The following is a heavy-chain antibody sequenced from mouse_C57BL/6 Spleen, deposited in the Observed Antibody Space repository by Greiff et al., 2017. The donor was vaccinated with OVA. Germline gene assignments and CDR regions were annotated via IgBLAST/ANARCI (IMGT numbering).Heavy chain of an antibody. V-gene: IGHV1-78*01. CDR1: GYTFTDHT. J-gene: IGHJ1*03. Sequence: QVQLQQSDAELVKPGASVKISCKVSGYTFTDHTIHWMKQRPEQGLEWIGYIYPRDGSTKYNEKFKGKDTLTADKYSSTAYMQLNSLTSEDSAVYFCARLRRPGYWYFDVWGTGTTVTVSS. CDR2: IYPRDGST. CDR3: ARLRRPGYWYFDV. D-gene: IGHD1-2*01.